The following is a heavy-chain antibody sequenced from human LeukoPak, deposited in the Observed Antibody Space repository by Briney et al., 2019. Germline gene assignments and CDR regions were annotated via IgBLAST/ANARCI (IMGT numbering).Heavy chain of an antibody. V-gene: IGHV1-46*01. Sequence: ASVKVSCKASGYTFTSYYMHWVRQAPGEGLEWMGIINPSGGSTSYAQKFQGRVTMTRDTSTSTVYMELSSLRSEDTAVYYCAREGQMGYYFDYWGQGTLVTVSS. CDR3: AREGQMGYYFDY. D-gene: IGHD5-24*01. CDR2: INPSGGST. J-gene: IGHJ4*02. CDR1: GYTFTSYY.